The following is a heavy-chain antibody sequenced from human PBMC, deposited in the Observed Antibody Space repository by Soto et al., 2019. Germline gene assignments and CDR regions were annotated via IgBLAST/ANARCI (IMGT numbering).Heavy chain of an antibody. V-gene: IGHV4-61*01. J-gene: IGHJ4*02. CDR2: IYYSGST. D-gene: IGHD3-3*01. CDR3: ARTYYDFWSGYYYFDY. CDR1: GGSVSSGSYY. Sequence: SETLSLTCTVSGGSVSSGSYYWSWIRQPPGKGLEWIGYIYYSGSTNYNPSLKSRVTISVDTSKNQFSLKLSSVTAADTAVYYCARTYYDFWSGYYYFDYRGQGTLVTVSS.